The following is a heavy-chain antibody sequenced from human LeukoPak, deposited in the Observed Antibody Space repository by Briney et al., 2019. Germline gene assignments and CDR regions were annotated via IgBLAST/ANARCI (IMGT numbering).Heavy chain of an antibody. J-gene: IGHJ4*02. D-gene: IGHD3-22*01. CDR2: ISGGGGGT. Sequence: GGSLRLSCAVSGITLSNYAMSWVRQAPGKGLEWVAGISGGGGGTNYADSVKGRFTISRDNPKNTLYLQMNNLRVDDTAVYFCAKRGVVIRVILVGFHKEAYYFDSWCQGALVTVSS. CDR3: AKRGVVIRVILVGFHKEAYYFDS. CDR1: GITLSNYA. V-gene: IGHV3-23*01.